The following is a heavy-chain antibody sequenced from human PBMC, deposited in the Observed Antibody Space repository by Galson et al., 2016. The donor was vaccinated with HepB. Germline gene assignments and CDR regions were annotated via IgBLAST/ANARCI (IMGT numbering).Heavy chain of an antibody. CDR3: ARDLGVHAGNY. CDR1: GFTFSETY. CDR2: ISSSGDAV. D-gene: IGHD3-16*01. V-gene: IGHV3-11*04. Sequence: SLRLSCAASGFTFSETYMTWIRQAPGKGLEWLSYISSSGDAVYYADSVRGRFTISRDNAKNSLFLQMNSLRVEDTAVYYCARDLGVHAGNYWGQGTLVTVSS. J-gene: IGHJ4*02.